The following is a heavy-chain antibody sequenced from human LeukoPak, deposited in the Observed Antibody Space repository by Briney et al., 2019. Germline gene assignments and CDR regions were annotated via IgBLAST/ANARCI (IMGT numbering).Heavy chain of an antibody. V-gene: IGHV4-30-4*08. D-gene: IGHD3-3*01. CDR3: ARGSFYDFWSGREKRPLDY. CDR1: AGSIGSGDYY. CDR2: IYYSGST. Sequence: SQTLSLTCTVSAGSIGSGDYYWNWIRQPPGKGLEWIGHIYYSGSTYYNPSLKSRVTISVDTSKNQFSLKLSSVTAADTAVYYCARGSFYDFWSGREKRPLDYWGQGTLVTVSS. J-gene: IGHJ4*02.